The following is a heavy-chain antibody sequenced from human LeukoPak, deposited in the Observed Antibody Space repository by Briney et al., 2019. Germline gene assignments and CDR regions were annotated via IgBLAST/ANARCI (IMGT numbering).Heavy chain of an antibody. CDR1: GFTFSNSG. Sequence: GGSLRLSCAASGFTFSNSGMHWVRQAPGKGLQWVALISYDGSNKYYGDSVKGRFTIYRDTSKNTLYLQMNSLRAEDTAVYYCAKERGQGLLAPLLASWGQGTLVTVSS. CDR2: ISYDGSNK. CDR3: AKERGQGLLAPLLAS. J-gene: IGHJ4*02. V-gene: IGHV3-30*18. D-gene: IGHD3-3*01.